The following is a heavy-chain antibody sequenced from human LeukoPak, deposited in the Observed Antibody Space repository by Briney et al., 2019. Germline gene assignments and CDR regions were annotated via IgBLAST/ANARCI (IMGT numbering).Heavy chain of an antibody. CDR3: ARSNNYYDSSGSSA. CDR2: INHSGST. Sequence: SETLSLTCAVYGGSFSGYYWSWIRQPPGKGLEWIGEINHSGSTNYNPSLKSRVTISVDTSKNQFSLKLSSVTAADTAVYYCARSNNYYDSSGSSAWGQGTLVTVSS. CDR1: GGSFSGYY. V-gene: IGHV4-34*01. D-gene: IGHD3-22*01. J-gene: IGHJ4*02.